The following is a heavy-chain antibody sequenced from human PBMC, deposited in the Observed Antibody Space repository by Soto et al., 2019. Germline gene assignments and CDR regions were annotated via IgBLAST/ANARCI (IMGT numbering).Heavy chain of an antibody. D-gene: IGHD6-13*01. CDR1: GFTFSSYS. CDR3: ARDITGDSSSWPNAFDI. Sequence: GGSLRLSCAASGFTFSSYSMNWVRQAPGKGLEWVSSISSSSSYIYYADSVKGRFTISRDNAKNSLYLQMNSLRAEDTAVYYCARDITGDSSSWPNAFDIWGQGTMVTVSS. CDR2: ISSSSSYI. J-gene: IGHJ3*02. V-gene: IGHV3-21*01.